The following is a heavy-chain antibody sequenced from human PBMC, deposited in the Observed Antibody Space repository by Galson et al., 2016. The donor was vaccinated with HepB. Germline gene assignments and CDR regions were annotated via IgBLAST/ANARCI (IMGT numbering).Heavy chain of an antibody. CDR1: GDSVSSDTAA. CDR2: TYFRSRWYN. D-gene: IGHD3-9*01. CDR3: ARGARHYDVLRTHGLDV. V-gene: IGHV6-1*01. Sequence: CAISGDSVSSDTAAWNWIRQSPSSGLEWLGRTYFRSRWYNDYADSVKSRIVISQDTSKNQFSLQLNSVTPEDTSVYFCARGARHYDVLRTHGLDVWGRGTTVTVS. J-gene: IGHJ6*02.